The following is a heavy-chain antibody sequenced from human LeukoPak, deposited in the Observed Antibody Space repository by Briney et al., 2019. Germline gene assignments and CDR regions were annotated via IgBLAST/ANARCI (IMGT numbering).Heavy chain of an antibody. J-gene: IGHJ6*03. Sequence: PGGSLRLSCTASGFTFTNYAMHWVRQAPGKGLEWVSGLNWNGHRTGYADSVKGRFTISRDNAKNSLYLQMNSLRDEDTALYYCARGGYCSNGVCSDYYMDVWGKGTTVTVSS. D-gene: IGHD2-8*01. V-gene: IGHV3-20*04. CDR3: ARGGYCSNGVCSDYYMDV. CDR2: LNWNGHRT. CDR1: GFTFTNYA.